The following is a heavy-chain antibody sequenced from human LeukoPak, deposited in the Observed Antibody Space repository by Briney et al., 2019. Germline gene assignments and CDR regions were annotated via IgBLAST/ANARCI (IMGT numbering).Heavy chain of an antibody. D-gene: IGHD3-22*01. J-gene: IGHJ4*02. Sequence: EASVTVSCKASGYTFTSYAMNWVRQAPGQGLEWMGWINTNTGNPTYAQGFTGRFVFSLDTSVSTAYLQISSLKAEDTAVYYCARVTSSDSSGYYYYFDYWGQGTLVTVSS. CDR1: GYTFTSYA. CDR3: ARVTSSDSSGYYYYFDY. V-gene: IGHV7-4-1*02. CDR2: INTNTGNP.